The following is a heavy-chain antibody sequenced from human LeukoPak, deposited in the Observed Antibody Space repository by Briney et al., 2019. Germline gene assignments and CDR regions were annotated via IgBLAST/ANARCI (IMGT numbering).Heavy chain of an antibody. CDR1: AFTFSSYW. V-gene: IGHV3-66*01. CDR3: ARDYSGSIDY. CDR2: IYSGGNT. D-gene: IGHD1-26*01. J-gene: IGHJ4*02. Sequence: GGSLSLSCAGSAFTFSSYWMSWVRQAPGKGPEWVSVIYSGGNTYYADSVKGRFTISRDNSKNTLYLQMNSLRAEDTAVYYCARDYSGSIDYWGQGTLVTVSS.